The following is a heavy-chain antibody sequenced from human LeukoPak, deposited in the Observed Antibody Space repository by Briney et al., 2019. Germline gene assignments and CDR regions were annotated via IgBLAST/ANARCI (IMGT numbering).Heavy chain of an antibody. V-gene: IGHV4-4*07. CDR3: ARHVGFITMVRGVINNNWFDP. J-gene: IGHJ5*02. CDR2: INSSGST. D-gene: IGHD3-10*01. CDR1: GDSISYFY. Sequence: SETLSLTCSVSGDSISYFYWSWIRQAAGKGLEWIGRINSSGSTEYSASLKSRVTMSVDTSKNQLSLKVISVTAADTAVYYCARHVGFITMVRGVINNNWFDPWGQGTLVTVSS.